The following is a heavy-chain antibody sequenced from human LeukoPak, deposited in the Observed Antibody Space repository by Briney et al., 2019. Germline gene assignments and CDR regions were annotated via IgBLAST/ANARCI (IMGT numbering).Heavy chain of an antibody. CDR2: ISYDGSNK. CDR1: GFTFSSYA. V-gene: IGHV3-30-3*01. J-gene: IGHJ4*02. Sequence: GRSLRLSCAASGFTFSSYAMHWVRQAPGKGPEWVAVISYDGSNKYYADSVKGRFTISRDNSKNTLYLQMNSLRAEDTAVYYCARETKEMATILDYWGQGTLVTVSS. D-gene: IGHD5-24*01. CDR3: ARETKEMATILDY.